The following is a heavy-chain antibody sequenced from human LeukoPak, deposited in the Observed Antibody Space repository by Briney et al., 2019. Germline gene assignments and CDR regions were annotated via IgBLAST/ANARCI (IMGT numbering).Heavy chain of an antibody. J-gene: IGHJ6*02. Sequence: GGSLRLSCAASGFTFSDYYMSWIRQAPGKGLEWVSYISSSGSTIYYADPVKGRFTVSRDNAKNSLYLQMNSLRAEDTAVYYCARTDITGEVYYYGMDVWGQGTTVTVSS. CDR3: ARTDITGEVYYYGMDV. D-gene: IGHD7-27*01. CDR2: ISSSGSTI. V-gene: IGHV3-11*01. CDR1: GFTFSDYY.